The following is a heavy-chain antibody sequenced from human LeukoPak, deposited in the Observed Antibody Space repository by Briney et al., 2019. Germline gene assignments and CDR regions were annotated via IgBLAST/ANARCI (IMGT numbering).Heavy chain of an antibody. Sequence: GGSLRLSCAASGFTFSSYAMSWVRQAPGKGLEWVSATSGSGGSTYYADSVKGRFTISRDNSKNTLYLQMNSLRAEDTAVYYCAKSTNSVGATGFDYWGQGTLVTVSS. D-gene: IGHD1-26*01. CDR1: GFTFSSYA. J-gene: IGHJ4*02. CDR2: TSGSGGST. V-gene: IGHV3-23*01. CDR3: AKSTNSVGATGFDY.